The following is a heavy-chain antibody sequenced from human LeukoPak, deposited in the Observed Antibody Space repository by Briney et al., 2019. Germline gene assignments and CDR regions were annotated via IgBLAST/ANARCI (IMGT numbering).Heavy chain of an antibody. CDR1: GFTVSRSY. CDR2: IYSGGST. J-gene: IGHJ3*02. Sequence: GGSLRLSCAASGFTVSRSYMTWVRQAPGEGLEWVSTIYSGGSTYYAVSVTGRFTISRDNSKNTLYLQMNSLRDDDTAVYYCARGLVGTTTAFDIWGQGTMVTVSS. D-gene: IGHD1-26*01. V-gene: IGHV3-53*05. CDR3: ARGLVGTTTAFDI.